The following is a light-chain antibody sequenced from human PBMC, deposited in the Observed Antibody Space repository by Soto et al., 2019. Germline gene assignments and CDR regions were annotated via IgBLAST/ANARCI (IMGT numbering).Light chain of an antibody. Sequence: DIVMTQSPDSLAVSLGERATINCKSSQSVLYSSNNKNCLAWYQQKPGKVPKLLIYAASTLQSGVPSRFSGSGSGTDFTLTISSLQPEDVATYYCQKCGIAPFSFGGGTKVDIK. J-gene: IGKJ4*01. CDR1: QSVLYSSNNKNC. V-gene: IGKV4-1*01. CDR3: QKCGIAPFS. CDR2: AAS.